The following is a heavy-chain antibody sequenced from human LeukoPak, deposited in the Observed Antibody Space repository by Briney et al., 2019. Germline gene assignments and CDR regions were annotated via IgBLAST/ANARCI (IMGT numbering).Heavy chain of an antibody. Sequence: GESLKISCKTSGYNFTRNWLGWVRQMPEKSQEQMGITYPGDSDTRYSPSFAGQVTISADKSINTAYLQWRNLKASDTAIYYCARLWVTTRGPNWFDPWGQGTLVTVSS. CDR2: TYPGDSDT. CDR3: ARLWVTTRGPNWFDP. V-gene: IGHV5-51*01. J-gene: IGHJ5*02. D-gene: IGHD4-17*01. CDR1: GYNFTRNW.